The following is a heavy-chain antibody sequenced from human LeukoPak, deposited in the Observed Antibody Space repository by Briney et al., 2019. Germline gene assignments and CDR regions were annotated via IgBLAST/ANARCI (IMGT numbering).Heavy chain of an antibody. CDR1: GFTFSSYG. CDR3: ARSDSSSWYWFGP. V-gene: IGHV3-30*03. D-gene: IGHD6-13*01. Sequence: GGSLRLSCAASGFTFSSYGMHWVRQAPGKGLEWVAVISYDGSNKYYADSVKGRFTISRDNSKNTLYLQMNSLRAEDTAVYYCARSDSSSWYWFGPWGQGTLVTVSS. CDR2: ISYDGSNK. J-gene: IGHJ5*02.